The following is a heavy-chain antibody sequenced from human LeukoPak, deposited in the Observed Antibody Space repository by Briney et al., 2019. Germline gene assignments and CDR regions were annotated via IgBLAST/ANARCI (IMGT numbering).Heavy chain of an antibody. CDR1: GFTFSSYG. V-gene: IGHV3-30*18. J-gene: IGHJ3*02. CDR3: AKDIKGFRAFDI. D-gene: IGHD3-10*01. CDR2: ISYDGSNK. Sequence: QAGRSLRLSCAASGFTFSSYGMHWVRQAPGKGLEWVAVISYDGSNKYYADSVKGRFTISRDNSKNTLDLQMNSLRAEDTAVYYCAKDIKGFRAFDIWGQGTMVTVSS.